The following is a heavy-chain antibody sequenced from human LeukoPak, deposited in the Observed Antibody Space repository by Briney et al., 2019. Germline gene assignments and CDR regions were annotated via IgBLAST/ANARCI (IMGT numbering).Heavy chain of an antibody. CDR1: GYTFTSYG. J-gene: IGHJ4*02. D-gene: IGHD6-19*01. CDR3: ARDFLPTWYSSGWYFDY. CDR2: ISAYNGNT. Sequence: ASVKVSYKASGYTFTSYGISWVRQAPGQGLEWMGWISAYNGNTNYAQKLQGRVTMTTDTSTSTAYMELRSLRSDDTAVYYCARDFLPTWYSSGWYFDYRGQGTLVTVSS. V-gene: IGHV1-18*01.